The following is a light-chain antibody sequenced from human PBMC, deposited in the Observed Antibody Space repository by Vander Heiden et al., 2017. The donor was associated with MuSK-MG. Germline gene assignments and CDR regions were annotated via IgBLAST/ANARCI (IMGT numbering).Light chain of an antibody. Sequence: IQMTPSPSSLSASVGDRVTITCRASQTIARYLNWYQQKPGKAPNLLIYAASSLQSGVPSRFSGSGSGTDFSLSISSLQPEDFATYYCQHNYGTPNTFGQGTKLEIK. CDR1: QTIARY. J-gene: IGKJ2*01. CDR3: QHNYGTPNT. V-gene: IGKV1-39*01. CDR2: AAS.